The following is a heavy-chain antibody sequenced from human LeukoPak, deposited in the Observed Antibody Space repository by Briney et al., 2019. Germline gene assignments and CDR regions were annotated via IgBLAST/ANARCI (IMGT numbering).Heavy chain of an antibody. J-gene: IGHJ4*02. CDR2: IKSDGST. CDR1: GFTFSSYW. D-gene: IGHD1-26*01. V-gene: IGHV3-74*01. CDR3: ARPSLNTGSYFDY. Sequence: GGSLRLSCAASGFTFSSYWMHWVRQTPGKGLVWVSRIKSDGSTIYADSVKGRFTISRDNARNTLYLQMNSLRVEDTAMYYCARPSLNTGSYFDYWGQGILVSVSS.